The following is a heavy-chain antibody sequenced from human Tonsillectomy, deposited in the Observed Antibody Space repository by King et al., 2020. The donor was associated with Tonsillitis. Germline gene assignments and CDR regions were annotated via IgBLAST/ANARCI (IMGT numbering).Heavy chain of an antibody. CDR3: ARISFGSDLLDAFDI. V-gene: IGHV2-70*01. D-gene: IGHD2-21*01. CDR1: GFSLSTSGMC. J-gene: IGHJ3*02. Sequence: TLKESGPALVKPTQTLTLTCTFSGFSLSTSGMCVSWIRQPPGKALELLALIDWEDDKYYSTSLKTRLTISKDTSKHQVVLTMTNMDPVDTATYYCARISFGSDLLDAFDIWGQGTMVTVSS. CDR2: IDWEDDK.